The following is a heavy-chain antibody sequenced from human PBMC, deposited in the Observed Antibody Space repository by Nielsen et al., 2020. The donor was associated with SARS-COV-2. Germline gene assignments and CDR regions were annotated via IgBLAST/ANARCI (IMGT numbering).Heavy chain of an antibody. D-gene: IGHD6-19*01. CDR1: GFTISTYA. J-gene: IGHJ4*02. CDR2: ISAST. Sequence: GGSLRLSCVVSGFTISTYAMSWVRQAPGKGLEWVSAISASTYYADSVTCRFTISRDNSKNTLYLQMNSLRAEDTAVYYCAKRSGYTSGWYGDYWGQGTLVTVSS. V-gene: IGHV3-23*01. CDR3: AKRSGYTSGWYGDY.